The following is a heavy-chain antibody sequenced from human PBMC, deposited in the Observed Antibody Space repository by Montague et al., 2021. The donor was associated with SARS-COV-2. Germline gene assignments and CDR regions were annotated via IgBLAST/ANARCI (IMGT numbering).Heavy chain of an antibody. V-gene: IGHV4-59*12. CDR3: ARRGSGRSDLAY. CDR2: ISDSGST. CDR1: GGSISSFY. J-gene: IGHJ4*02. Sequence: SETLSLTCTVSGGSISSFYWSWFQQPPGKGLEWIGYISDSGSTNYNPSLTSRVTMSVDKSWNQFSLRLTSVTAADTAIYYCARRGSGRSDLAYWGQGTLVTVSS. D-gene: IGHD1-26*01.